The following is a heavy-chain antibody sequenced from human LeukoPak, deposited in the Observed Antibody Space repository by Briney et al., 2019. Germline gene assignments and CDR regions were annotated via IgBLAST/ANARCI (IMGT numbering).Heavy chain of an antibody. Sequence: SETLSLTCTVSGGSVTSYYWTWIRQSPGKGLEWVGYIYYSGTTHYNPSLKSRVTILVDTSKNQFSLNLDSVTPADTAVYYCAKAAAGGIHSYSHYGMDVWGTGTTVTVSS. CDR2: IYYSGTT. CDR3: AKAAAGGIHSYSHYGMDV. CDR1: GGSVTSYY. D-gene: IGHD2-21*01. V-gene: IGHV4-59*02. J-gene: IGHJ6*04.